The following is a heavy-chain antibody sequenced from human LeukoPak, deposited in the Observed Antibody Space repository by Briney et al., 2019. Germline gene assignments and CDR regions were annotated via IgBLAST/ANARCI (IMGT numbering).Heavy chain of an antibody. Sequence: PGGSLRLSCAASGFTFSSYGMHWVRQAPGKGLEWVAVIWYDGSNKYYADSVKGRFTISRDNSKNTLYLQMNSLRAEDTAVYYCARDRMETGGYYFDYWGQGTLVTVSS. CDR1: GFTFSSYG. D-gene: IGHD1-1*01. CDR2: IWYDGSNK. J-gene: IGHJ4*02. V-gene: IGHV3-33*01. CDR3: ARDRMETGGYYFDY.